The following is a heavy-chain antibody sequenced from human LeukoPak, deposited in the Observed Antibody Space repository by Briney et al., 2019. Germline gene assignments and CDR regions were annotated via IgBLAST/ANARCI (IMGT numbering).Heavy chain of an antibody. CDR2: ISGSGGST. CDR1: GFTFSSYA. V-gene: IGHV3-23*01. J-gene: IGHJ4*02. CDR3: ANSDGPAGYFDY. D-gene: IGHD2-15*01. Sequence: GGSLRLSCAASGFTFSSYAMSWVRQAPGKGLEWVSAISGSGGSTYYADSVKGRFTISRDSSKNTLYLQMNSLRAEDTAVHYCANSDGPAGYFDYWGQGTLVTVSS.